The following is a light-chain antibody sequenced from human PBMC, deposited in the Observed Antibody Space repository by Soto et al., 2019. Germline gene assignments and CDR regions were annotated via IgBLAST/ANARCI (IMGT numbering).Light chain of an antibody. V-gene: IGLV1-40*01. CDR1: SSNIGAGYD. Sequence: QSVLTQPPSVSGAPGQRVTISCTGSSSNIGAGYDVHWYQQLPGTAPKLLIYGNSNRPSGVPDRFSGSKSGASASLAITGLQAEDEADDYCQSYASSRSGSVVFGGGTKLTVL. CDR2: GNS. J-gene: IGLJ2*01. CDR3: QSYASSRSGSVV.